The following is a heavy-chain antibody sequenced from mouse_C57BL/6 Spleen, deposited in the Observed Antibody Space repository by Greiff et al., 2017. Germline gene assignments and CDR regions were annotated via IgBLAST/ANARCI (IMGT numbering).Heavy chain of an antibody. J-gene: IGHJ2*01. V-gene: IGHV1-61*01. CDR1: GYTFTSYW. CDR2: IYPSDSET. D-gene: IGHD2-3*01. CDR3: ARRVGWLPFDY. Sequence: QVQLQQPGAELVRPGSSVKLSCKASGYTFTSYWMDWVKQRPGQGLEWIGNIYPSDSETHYNQKFKDKATLTVDKSSSTAYRQLSSLTSEDSAVYYCARRVGWLPFDYWGQGTTLTVSS.